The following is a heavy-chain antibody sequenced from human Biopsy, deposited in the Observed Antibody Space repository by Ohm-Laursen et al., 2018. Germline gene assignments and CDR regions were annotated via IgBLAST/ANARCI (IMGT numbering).Heavy chain of an antibody. V-gene: IGHV4-61*01. CDR3: ARATNSTGWPYYYFYGMDV. CDR1: GYSVTNDYY. J-gene: IGHJ6*02. Sequence: GTLSLTCAVPGYSVTNDYYWSWIRQTPGKGLEWIGYIYYSGSTNYNPSLKSRVTISVDTSKNQFSLRLNSVTAADTAVYYCARATNSTGWPYYYFYGMDVWGQGTTVTVSS. CDR2: IYYSGST. D-gene: IGHD2/OR15-2a*01.